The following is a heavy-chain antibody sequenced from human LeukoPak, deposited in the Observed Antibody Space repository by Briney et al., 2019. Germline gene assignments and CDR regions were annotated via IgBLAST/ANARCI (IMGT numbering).Heavy chain of an antibody. J-gene: IGHJ4*02. D-gene: IGHD3-9*01. CDR2: ISAYNGNT. Sequence: ASVKVSCKASGYTFTSYGISWVRQAPGQGLEWVGWISAYNGNTNYAQKLQGRVTMTTDTSTSTAYMELRSLRSDDTAVYYCARDYDILTGYSSDFDYWGQGTLVTVSS. CDR1: GYTFTSYG. V-gene: IGHV1-18*01. CDR3: ARDYDILTGYSSDFDY.